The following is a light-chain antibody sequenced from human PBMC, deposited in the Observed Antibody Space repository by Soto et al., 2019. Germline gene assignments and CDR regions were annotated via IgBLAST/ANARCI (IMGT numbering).Light chain of an antibody. Sequence: DIQMTQSPSSLSASVGDRVTITCRASQGIRKDLGWYQQKPGKAPKRMNYAESSLQSGVPSRFSGSVSRTEFTLTISSLQPEDLATYYCLQHNTYPYTFGQGTKLELK. CDR1: QGIRKD. J-gene: IGKJ2*01. V-gene: IGKV1-17*01. CDR2: AES. CDR3: LQHNTYPYT.